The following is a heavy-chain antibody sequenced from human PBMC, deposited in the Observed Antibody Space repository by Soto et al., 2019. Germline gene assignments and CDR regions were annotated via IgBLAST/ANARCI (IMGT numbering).Heavy chain of an antibody. Sequence: SETLSLTCTVSGGSISSYYWSWIRQPPGKGLEWIGYIYYSGSTNYNPSLKSRVTISVDTSKNQFSLKLSSVTAADTAVYYCARATRVVVVAATRFWFDPWGQGTLVTVSS. D-gene: IGHD2-15*01. CDR1: GGSISSYY. CDR3: ARATRVVVVAATRFWFDP. CDR2: IYYSGST. J-gene: IGHJ5*02. V-gene: IGHV4-59*01.